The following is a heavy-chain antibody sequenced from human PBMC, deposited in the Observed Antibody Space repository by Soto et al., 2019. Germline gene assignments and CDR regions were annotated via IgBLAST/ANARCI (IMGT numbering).Heavy chain of an antibody. CDR2: IIPIYDSP. CDR1: GDTFNNYA. D-gene: IGHD3-3*01. V-gene: IGHV1-69*06. J-gene: IGHJ4*02. Sequence: ASVKVSCKASGDTFNNYAISWVRQAPGQGLQWMGGIIPIYDSPSYAQGSHNRVTITADRSTSTAHLELNDLTSEDTAVYYCAASTFLSGVSGYFHLDFWGQGTLVTVSS. CDR3: AASTFLSGVSGYFHLDF.